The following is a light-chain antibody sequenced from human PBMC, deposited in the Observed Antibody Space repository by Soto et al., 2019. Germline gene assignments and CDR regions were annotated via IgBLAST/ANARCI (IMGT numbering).Light chain of an antibody. J-gene: IGLJ2*01. CDR2: RNS. V-gene: IGLV1-47*01. CDR3: VAWDDSMSGVV. CDR1: SSNIGSNY. Sequence: QSVLTQPPSASGTHGQRVTISSSGSSSNIGSNYVYWYQQLPGTVPQLLIYRNSERPSGVPDRFSGSKSGTSASLAISGLRSEDEADYYCVAWDDSMSGVVFGGGTKLTVL.